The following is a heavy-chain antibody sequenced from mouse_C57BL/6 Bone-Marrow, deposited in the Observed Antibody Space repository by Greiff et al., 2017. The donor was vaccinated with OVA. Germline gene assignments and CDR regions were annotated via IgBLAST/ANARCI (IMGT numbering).Heavy chain of an antibody. CDR3: ARGAYYSNSWFAY. CDR2: IDPSDSYT. Sequence: QVQLKQPGAELVMPGASVKLSCKASGYTFTSYWMHWVKQRPGQGLEWIGEIDPSDSYTNYNQQFKGKSTLTVDKSSSTAYMQLSSLTSEESAVYYCARGAYYSNSWFAYWGQGTLVTVSA. V-gene: IGHV1-69*01. J-gene: IGHJ3*01. CDR1: GYTFTSYW. D-gene: IGHD2-5*01.